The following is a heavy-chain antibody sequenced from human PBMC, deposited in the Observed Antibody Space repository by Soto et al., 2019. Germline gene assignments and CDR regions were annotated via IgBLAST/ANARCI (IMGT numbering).Heavy chain of an antibody. D-gene: IGHD4-4*01. J-gene: IGHJ4*02. CDR3: ARGLSTTIIRPNYYFDY. Sequence: QVQLQESGPGLVKPSQTLSLTCTVSGGSISSGDYYWSWIRQPPGKGLEWIGYIYHSGSTHHNPSLKSRVTISVDTSKNQFALKLTSVTAADTAVYYCARGLSTTIIRPNYYFDYWGQGTLVTVSS. V-gene: IGHV4-30-4*01. CDR2: IYHSGST. CDR1: GGSISSGDYY.